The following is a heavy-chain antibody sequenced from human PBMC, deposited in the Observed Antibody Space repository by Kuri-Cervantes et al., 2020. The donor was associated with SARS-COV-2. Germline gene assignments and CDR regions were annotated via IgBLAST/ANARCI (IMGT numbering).Heavy chain of an antibody. CDR2: IRYDGSNK. CDR1: GFTFSSYG. Sequence: GGSLRLSCAASGFTFSSYGMHWVRQAPGKGLEWVAFIRYDGSNKYYADSVKGRFTISRDNSKNTLYPQMNSLRAEDTAVYYCAKERDSLRTSGIAAAGTGSDYWGQGTLVTVSS. V-gene: IGHV3-30*02. J-gene: IGHJ4*02. CDR3: AKERDSLRTSGIAAAGTGSDY. D-gene: IGHD6-13*01.